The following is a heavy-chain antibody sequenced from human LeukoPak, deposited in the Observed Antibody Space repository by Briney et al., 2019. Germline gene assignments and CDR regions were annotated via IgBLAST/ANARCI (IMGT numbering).Heavy chain of an antibody. D-gene: IGHD3-22*01. Sequence: ASVKVSCKASGYTFTSYGISWVRQAPGQGLEWMGWISAYNGNTNYAQKLQGRVTMTTDTSTSTAYMELRSLRSDDTAVYYCARYYYDSSGYYSSLGMGVWGQGTTVTVSS. CDR2: ISAYNGNT. J-gene: IGHJ6*02. CDR3: ARYYYDSSGYYSSLGMGV. V-gene: IGHV1-18*01. CDR1: GYTFTSYG.